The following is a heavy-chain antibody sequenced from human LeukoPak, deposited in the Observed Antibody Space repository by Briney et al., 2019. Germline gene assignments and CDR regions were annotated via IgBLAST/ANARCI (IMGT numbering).Heavy chain of an antibody. D-gene: IGHD3-16*01. Sequence: SETLSLTCTVSGGSTSSSNYYWGWIRQPPGKGLEWIGGIHYSGNTYYNPSLKSRVTISVDTSKNQFSLKLSSVTAADTAVYYCARQVSSLEWGTYYFDYWGQGTLVTVSS. J-gene: IGHJ4*02. CDR3: ARQVSSLEWGTYYFDY. V-gene: IGHV4-39*01. CDR2: IHYSGNT. CDR1: GGSTSSSNYY.